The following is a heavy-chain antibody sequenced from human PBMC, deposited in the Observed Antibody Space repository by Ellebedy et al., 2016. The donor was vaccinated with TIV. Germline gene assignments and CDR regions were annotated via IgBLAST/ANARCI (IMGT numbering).Heavy chain of an antibody. J-gene: IGHJ2*01. CDR3: ARATSGFDL. CDR2: IGTAGDT. Sequence: GESLKISCVASGFTFSSYWMHWVRQATGKGLEWVSAIGTAGDTYYPGSVKGRFTISRENAKNSLYLQMNSLRAEDTAVYYCARATSGFDLWGRGTLVTVSS. D-gene: IGHD6-19*01. V-gene: IGHV3-13*01. CDR1: GFTFSSYW.